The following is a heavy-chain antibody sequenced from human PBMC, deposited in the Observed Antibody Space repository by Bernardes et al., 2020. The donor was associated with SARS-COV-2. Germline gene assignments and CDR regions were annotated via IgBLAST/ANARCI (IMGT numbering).Heavy chain of an antibody. CDR2: IYHSGST. CDR3: ARDHIAAAGAFDY. J-gene: IGHJ4*02. V-gene: IGHV4-4*02. D-gene: IGHD6-13*01. CDR1: GGSISSSNW. Sequence: SETLSLTCAVSGGSISSSNWWSWVRQPPGKGLEWIGEIYHSGSTNYNPSLKSRVTISVDKSKNQFSLKLSSVTAADTAVYYCARDHIAAAGAFDYWGQGTLVTVSS.